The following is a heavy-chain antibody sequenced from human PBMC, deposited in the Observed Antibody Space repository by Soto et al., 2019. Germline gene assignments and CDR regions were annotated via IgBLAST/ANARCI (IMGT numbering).Heavy chain of an antibody. Sequence: GGSLRLSCAASGFTFDDYGMSSVRQAPGKGLEWVSGINWNGGSTGYADSVKGRFTISRDNAKNSLYLQMNSLRAEDTALYYCATAHYSNYLFDYWGQGTLVTVSS. V-gene: IGHV3-20*04. CDR1: GFTFDDYG. J-gene: IGHJ4*02. CDR2: INWNGGST. D-gene: IGHD4-4*01. CDR3: ATAHYSNYLFDY.